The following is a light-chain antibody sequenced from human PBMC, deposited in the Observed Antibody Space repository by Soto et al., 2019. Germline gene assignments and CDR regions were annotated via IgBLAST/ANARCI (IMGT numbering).Light chain of an antibody. CDR1: QSGSNY. CDR3: QQRSNSPPT. V-gene: IGKV3-11*01. J-gene: IGKJ5*01. CDR2: DAS. Sequence: EIVLTQSPVTLSLSPGQRATLSCRASQSGSNYLAWHQQKPGQAPRLLIYDASNRATGIPARFSGSGSGTDFTLTISRLEPEDFAVYYCQQRSNSPPTFGQGTRLEIK.